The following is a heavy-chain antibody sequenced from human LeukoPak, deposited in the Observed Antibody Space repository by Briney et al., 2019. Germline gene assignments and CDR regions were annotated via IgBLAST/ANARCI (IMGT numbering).Heavy chain of an antibody. CDR3: TTGCSSTSCDIDY. Sequence: QPGGSLKLSCAASGFTFSGSAMHWVRQASGKGLEWVGRIRSKANSYATAYAASVKGRFTISRDDSKNTACLQMNSLKTEDTAVYYCTTGCSSTSCDIDYWGQGTLVTVSS. J-gene: IGHJ4*02. CDR2: IRSKANSYAT. CDR1: GFTFSGSA. V-gene: IGHV3-73*01. D-gene: IGHD2-2*01.